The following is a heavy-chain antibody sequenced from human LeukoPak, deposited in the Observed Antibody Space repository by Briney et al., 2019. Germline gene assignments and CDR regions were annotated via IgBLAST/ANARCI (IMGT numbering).Heavy chain of an antibody. V-gene: IGHV3-11*03. CDR1: GFIFSYYY. Sequence: PGGSLRLSCAASGFIFSYYYITWIRQAPAKELEWVSYSSNSGSRTQFANSVKGRFHISRDSARNSVYLQMISLRAEDTALYYCARLYYDRSGYYHAFDMWGQGTMVIVSS. D-gene: IGHD3-22*01. J-gene: IGHJ3*02. CDR3: ARLYYDRSGYYHAFDM. CDR2: SSNSGSRT.